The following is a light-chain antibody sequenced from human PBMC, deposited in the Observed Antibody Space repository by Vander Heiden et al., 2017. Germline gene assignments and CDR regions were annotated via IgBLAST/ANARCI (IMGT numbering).Light chain of an antibody. J-gene: IGKJ2*01. CDR3: QQYNSWPDT. CDR2: GAS. CDR1: QSVSSN. Sequence: EIVMTQSPATLSVSPGERATLSCKAGQSVSSNLAWYQQKPGQAPRLLIYGASSRETGIPARFSGSGSGTEFTLTISSLQSEDFAVYYCQQYNSWPDTFGQGTKLEIK. V-gene: IGKV3-15*01.